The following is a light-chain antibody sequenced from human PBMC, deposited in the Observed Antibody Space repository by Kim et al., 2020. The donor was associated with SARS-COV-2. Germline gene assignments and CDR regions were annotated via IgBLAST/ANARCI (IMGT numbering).Light chain of an antibody. V-gene: IGKV3-20*01. J-gene: IGKJ2*01. CDR1: QSVSSGN. CDR2: GAS. Sequence: EIVLTQSPGTLSLSLGQRATLSCRASQSVSSGNLAWYQQKPGQAPRLLIYGASSRATGIPDRFSGGGSGTDFTLTINRLEPEDFAVYYCQQYAGSPYTFGQETKLEI. CDR3: QQYAGSPYT.